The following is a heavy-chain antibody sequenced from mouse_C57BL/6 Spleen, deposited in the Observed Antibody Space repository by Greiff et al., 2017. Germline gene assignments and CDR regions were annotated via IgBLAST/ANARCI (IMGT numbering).Heavy chain of an antibody. CDR1: GYTFTDYE. V-gene: IGHV1-15*01. J-gene: IGHJ3*01. CDR2: IDPETGGT. CDR3: TRSAEGGFAY. Sequence: QVQLQQSGAELVRPGASVTLSCKASGYTFTDYEMHWVKQTPVHGLEWIGAIDPETGGTAYNQKFKGKAILTADKSSSTAYMELRSLTSEDSAVYYCTRSAEGGFAYWGQGTLVTVSA.